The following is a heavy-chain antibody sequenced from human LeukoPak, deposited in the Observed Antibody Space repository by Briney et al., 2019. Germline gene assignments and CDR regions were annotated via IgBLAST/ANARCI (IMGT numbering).Heavy chain of an antibody. V-gene: IGHV4-59*01. CDR2: IYYSGSI. CDR3: ARVTYYDILTGYYSQYYFDY. Sequence: PSETLSLTCTVSGGSISSYYWSWIRQPPGKGLEWIGYIYYSGSINYNPSLKSRVTISVDTSKNQFSLKLSSVTAADTAVYYCARVTYYDILTGYYSQYYFDYWGQGTLVTVSS. J-gene: IGHJ4*02. D-gene: IGHD3-9*01. CDR1: GGSISSYY.